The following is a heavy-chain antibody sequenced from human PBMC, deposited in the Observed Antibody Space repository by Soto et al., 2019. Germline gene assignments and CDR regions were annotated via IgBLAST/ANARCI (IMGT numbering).Heavy chain of an antibody. CDR1: GYTFTGYY. D-gene: IGHD3-10*01. J-gene: IGHJ4*02. V-gene: IGHV1-2*02. CDR2: INPNSGGT. Sequence: QVQLVPSGAEVKKPGASVKVSCKASGYTFTGYYMHWVRQAPGQGLEWMGWINPNSGGTNYAQKFQGRVTMTRDTSISTAYMELSRLRSDDTAVYYCARDAPITMVRGVITGFDYWGQGTLVTVSS. CDR3: ARDAPITMVRGVITGFDY.